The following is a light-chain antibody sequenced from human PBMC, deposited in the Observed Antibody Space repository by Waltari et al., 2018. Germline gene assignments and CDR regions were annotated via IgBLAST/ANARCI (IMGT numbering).Light chain of an antibody. V-gene: IGLV2-23*01. Sequence: QSALTQPASVSGSPGQSITLSCTGTSRHVGRSNLVSWYQQHPGKAPKLMIYEASKRPSGVSNRFSGSKSGNTASLTISGLQAEDEADYYCSSYTSSSTLVFGGGTKLTVL. CDR3: SSYTSSSTLV. CDR2: EAS. CDR1: SRHVGRSNL. J-gene: IGLJ3*02.